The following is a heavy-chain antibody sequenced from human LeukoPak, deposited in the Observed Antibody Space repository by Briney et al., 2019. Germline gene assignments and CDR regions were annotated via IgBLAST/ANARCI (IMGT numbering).Heavy chain of an antibody. Sequence: GGSLRLSCAASGFTVSSNYMSWVRQAPGKGLEWVSAISGSGGSTYYADSVKGRFTISRDNSKNTLYLQMNSLRAEDTAVYYCAKDRARGWYDYWGQGTLVTVSS. D-gene: IGHD6-19*01. CDR2: ISGSGGST. V-gene: IGHV3-23*01. J-gene: IGHJ4*02. CDR1: GFTVSSNY. CDR3: AKDRARGWYDY.